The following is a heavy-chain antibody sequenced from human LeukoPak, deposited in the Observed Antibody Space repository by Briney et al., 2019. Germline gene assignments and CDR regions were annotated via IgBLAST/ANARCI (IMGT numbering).Heavy chain of an antibody. D-gene: IGHD4-17*01. J-gene: IGHJ4*02. CDR2: IKQDGSEK. Sequence: PGGSLRLSCAVSGFTFSSYWMSWVRQAPGKGLEWVANIKQDGSEKYYVDSVKGRFTISRNNAKNSLYLQMNSLRAEDTAVYYCARDTASDYGDYPTFDYWGQGTLVTVSS. CDR1: GFTFSSYW. CDR3: ARDTASDYGDYPTFDY. V-gene: IGHV3-7*01.